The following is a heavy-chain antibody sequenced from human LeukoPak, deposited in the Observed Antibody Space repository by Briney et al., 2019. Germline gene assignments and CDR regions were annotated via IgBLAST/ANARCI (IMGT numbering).Heavy chain of an antibody. V-gene: IGHV3-48*03. Sequence: GGTLRLSCAASGFTFSSYEMNWVRQAPGKGLEWVSYISSSGSTIYYADSVKGRFTISRDNAKNSLYLQMNSLRAEDTAVYYCAELGISMIGGVWGKGTTVTISS. CDR2: ISSSGSTI. CDR1: GFTFSSYE. D-gene: IGHD3-10*02. CDR3: AELGISMIGGV. J-gene: IGHJ6*04.